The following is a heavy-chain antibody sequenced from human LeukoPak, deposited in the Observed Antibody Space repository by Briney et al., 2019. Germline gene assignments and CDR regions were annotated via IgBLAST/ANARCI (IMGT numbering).Heavy chain of an antibody. D-gene: IGHD3-10*02. CDR1: GFTFSNYG. CDR2: ISSDSSSI. CDR3: ARDLFLR. Sequence: AGGSLRLSCAASGFTFSNYGMNWVRQAPGKGLEWVSYISSDSSSISYADSVKGRFTISRDNAKNPLYLQMNSLRDEDTAVYYCARDLFLRWGQGSLVTVSS. J-gene: IGHJ4*02. V-gene: IGHV3-48*02.